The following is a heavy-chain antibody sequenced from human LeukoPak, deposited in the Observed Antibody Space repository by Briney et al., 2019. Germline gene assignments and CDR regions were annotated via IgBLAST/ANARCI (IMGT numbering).Heavy chain of an antibody. J-gene: IGHJ5*02. V-gene: IGHV4-30-2*01. CDR2: IYHSGST. CDR1: GGSISSGGYS. Sequence: PSQTLSLTCAVSGGSISSGGYSWSWIRQPPGKGLEWIGYIYHSGSTYYNPSLKSRVTISLDRSKNQFSLKLSSVTAADTAVYYCARNFLPDANWFDPWGQGTLVTVSS. D-gene: IGHD1-14*01. CDR3: ARNFLPDANWFDP.